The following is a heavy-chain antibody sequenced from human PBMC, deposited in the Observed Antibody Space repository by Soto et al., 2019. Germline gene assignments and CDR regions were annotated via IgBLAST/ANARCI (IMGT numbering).Heavy chain of an antibody. CDR3: ARRTLLDGYYYYGMDV. D-gene: IGHD1-7*01. CDR1: GYSFTSYW. Sequence: PGESLKISCKGSGYSFTSYWIGWVRQMPGKGLEWMGIIYPGDSDTRYSPSFQGQVTISADKSISTAYLQWSSLKASDTAMYYCARRTLLDGYYYYGMDVWGQGTTVTVSS. J-gene: IGHJ6*02. CDR2: IYPGDSDT. V-gene: IGHV5-51*01.